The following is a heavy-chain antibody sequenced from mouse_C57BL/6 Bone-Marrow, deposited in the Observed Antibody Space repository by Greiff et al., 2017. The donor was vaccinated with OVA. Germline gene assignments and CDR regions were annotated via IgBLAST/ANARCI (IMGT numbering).Heavy chain of an antibody. CDR3: AKGATGVAGGFDY. V-gene: IGHV1-63*01. Sequence: QVQLKQSGAELVRPGTSVKLSCKASGYTFTNYWIGWAKQRPGHGLEWIGDIYPGGGYTNYNEKFKGKATLTADKSSSTAYMQFSSLTSEDSALYYCAKGATGVAGGFDYGGRGTTLTVSA. D-gene: IGHD1-1*01. J-gene: IGHJ2*01. CDR1: GYTFTNYW. CDR2: IYPGGGYT.